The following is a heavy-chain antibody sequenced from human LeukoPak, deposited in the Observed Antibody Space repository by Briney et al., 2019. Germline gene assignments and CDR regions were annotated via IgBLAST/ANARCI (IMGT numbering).Heavy chain of an antibody. V-gene: IGHV3-7*01. Sequence: GGSLRLSCGASGFTFSDYWVGWVRQAPKKGLEWVANIDQAGSAKHYVDSAKGRFTISRDNARNSIYLQMNSLRAEDTAVYYCAIAAGWEQAYWGQGTLVTVSS. J-gene: IGHJ4*02. CDR3: AIAAGWEQAY. CDR1: GFTFSDYW. CDR2: IDQAGSAK. D-gene: IGHD1-26*01.